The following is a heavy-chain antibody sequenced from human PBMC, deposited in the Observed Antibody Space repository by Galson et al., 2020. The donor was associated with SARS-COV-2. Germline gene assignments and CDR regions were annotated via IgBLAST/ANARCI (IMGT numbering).Heavy chain of an antibody. J-gene: IGHJ4*02. CDR2: ITSSGSTI. D-gene: IGHD3-3*01. Sequence: GGSLRLSCAASGFTFSGYEMNWVRQAPGKGLEWVSYITSSGSTIYYVDSVKGRFTISRDNAKNSLYLQMNSLRAEDTAVYYCARTRITIFGMVTPFDYWGQGTLVTVSS. CDR1: GFTFSGYE. CDR3: ARTRITIFGMVTPFDY. V-gene: IGHV3-48*03.